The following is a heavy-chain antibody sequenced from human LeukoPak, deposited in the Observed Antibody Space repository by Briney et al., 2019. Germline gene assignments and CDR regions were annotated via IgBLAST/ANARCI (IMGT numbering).Heavy chain of an antibody. CDR2: ISSSGST. CDR3: ARDSREYSTSSFSLVFYYYMDV. CDR1: GASISSDAHY. V-gene: IGHV4-61*09. D-gene: IGHD6-6*01. J-gene: IGHJ6*03. Sequence: SETLSLTCTVSGASISSDAHYWNWIRQPAGKGLEWIGHISSSGSTNYNPSLKGRVTISVDTSENQFCLKLSSVTAADTAVYYCARDSREYSTSSFSLVFYYYMDVWGKGTTVTVSS.